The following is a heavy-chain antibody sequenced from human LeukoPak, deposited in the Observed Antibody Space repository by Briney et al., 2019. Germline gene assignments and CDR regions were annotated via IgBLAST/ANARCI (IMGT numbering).Heavy chain of an antibody. J-gene: IGHJ6*03. Sequence: SETLSLTCTVSGGSISSYYWTWIRQSPGKGLEWIGFFHHSGSTNYNPSFKSRVTISADTSNNQFFLRLSSVTAADTAIYYCAREIGVPYGPGSASSYYYHYMDVWGKGTTVIIFS. CDR3: AREIGVPYGPGSASSYYYHYMDV. CDR1: GGSISSYY. D-gene: IGHD3-10*01. V-gene: IGHV4-59*12. CDR2: FHHSGST.